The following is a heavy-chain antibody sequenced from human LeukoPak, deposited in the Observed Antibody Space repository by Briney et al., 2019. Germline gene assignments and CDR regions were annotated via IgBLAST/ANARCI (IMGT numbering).Heavy chain of an antibody. D-gene: IGHD5-18*01. Sequence: GGSLRLSCASSGFTFSDYYMSWIRQAPGKGLEWVSYISGSGNTIYYADSVRGRFTISRDNAKNSVYLHMNRLKADDTAVYYCATDVGQLWSPDNWGQGTLVTVSS. J-gene: IGHJ4*02. V-gene: IGHV3-11*01. CDR1: GFTFSDYY. CDR2: ISGSGNTI. CDR3: ATDVGQLWSPDN.